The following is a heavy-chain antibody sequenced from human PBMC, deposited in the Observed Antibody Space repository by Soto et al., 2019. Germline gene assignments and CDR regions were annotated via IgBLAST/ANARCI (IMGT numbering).Heavy chain of an antibody. CDR2: INHSGST. D-gene: IGHD3-9*01. CDR3: ARGRRSGYDILTGYLTREYYFDY. Sequence: SETLSLTCAVYGGSSSGYYWSWIRQPPGKGLEWIGEINHSGSTNYNPSLKSRVTISVDTSKNQFSLKLSSVTAADTAVYYCARGRRSGYDILTGYLTREYYFDYWGQGTLVTVSS. V-gene: IGHV4-34*01. CDR1: GGSSSGYY. J-gene: IGHJ4*02.